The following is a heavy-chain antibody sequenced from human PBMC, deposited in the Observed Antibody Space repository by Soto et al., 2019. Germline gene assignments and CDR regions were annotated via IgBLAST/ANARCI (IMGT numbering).Heavy chain of an antibody. CDR3: ARAPKVSGSSQTRPDF. D-gene: IGHD6-6*01. CDR1: SGSFIGYY. Sequence: SETLSLTCSIYSGSFIGYYCICIRHPPLKGLEWIVEISQSGNTNYSPSLKSRVSISIDTSKKQFSLNLASVSAADTAVYYCARAPKVSGSSQTRPDFWGQGTLVTVSS. V-gene: IGHV4-34*01. CDR2: ISQSGNT. J-gene: IGHJ4*02.